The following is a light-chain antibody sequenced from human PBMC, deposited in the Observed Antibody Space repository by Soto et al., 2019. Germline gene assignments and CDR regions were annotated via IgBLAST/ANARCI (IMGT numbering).Light chain of an antibody. Sequence: EIVMTQSPATLSVSPGERATLSCMASQSVSSSLAWYQQKPGQPPRLLFYGASTRATNVPARFSASGSGTEFTLTISSLQSEDFAVYYCQQYYNWPPWTCGQGNKVDIK. V-gene: IGKV3-15*01. J-gene: IGKJ1*01. CDR2: GAS. CDR1: QSVSSS. CDR3: QQYYNWPPWT.